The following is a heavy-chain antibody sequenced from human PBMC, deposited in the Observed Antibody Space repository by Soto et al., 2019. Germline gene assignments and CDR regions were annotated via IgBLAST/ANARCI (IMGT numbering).Heavy chain of an antibody. J-gene: IGHJ4*02. Sequence: PSETLSLTCTVSGGSFRSGGYYWSWIRQHPGKGLEWIGYIYYSGSTYYNPSLKSRVTISVDTSKNQFSLNLSSVTAADTAVYYCARDRRDRGYLEDWGQGTLVTVSS. V-gene: IGHV4-31*03. CDR2: IYYSGST. CDR3: ARDRRDRGYLED. D-gene: IGHD3-22*01. CDR1: GGSFRSGGYY.